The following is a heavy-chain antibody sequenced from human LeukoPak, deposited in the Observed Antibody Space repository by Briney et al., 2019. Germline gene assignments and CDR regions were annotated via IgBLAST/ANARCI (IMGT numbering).Heavy chain of an antibody. Sequence: GGSLRLSCAASGFTFSSYSMNWVRQAPGKGLEWVSSISSSSSYIYCADSVKGRFTISRDNAKNSLYLQMNSLRAEDTAVYYCAGGGDGSMVTRYWGQGTLVTVSS. CDR2: ISSSSSYI. J-gene: IGHJ4*02. CDR3: AGGGDGSMVTRY. D-gene: IGHD5-18*01. V-gene: IGHV3-21*01. CDR1: GFTFSSYS.